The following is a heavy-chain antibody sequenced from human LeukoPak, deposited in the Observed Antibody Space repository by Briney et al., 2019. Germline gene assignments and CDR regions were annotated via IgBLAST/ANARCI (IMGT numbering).Heavy chain of an antibody. J-gene: IGHJ1*01. CDR3: AREDYYDSSGYYKNKEYFQH. CDR2: ISAYNGNT. D-gene: IGHD3-22*01. CDR1: GYTFTSYG. V-gene: IGHV1-18*01. Sequence: ASVKVSCKASGYTFTSYGISWVRQAPGQGLVWMGWISAYNGNTNYAQQLQGRVTMTTDTSTSTAYMELRSLRSDDTAVYYCAREDYYDSSGYYKNKEYFQHWGQGTLVTVSS.